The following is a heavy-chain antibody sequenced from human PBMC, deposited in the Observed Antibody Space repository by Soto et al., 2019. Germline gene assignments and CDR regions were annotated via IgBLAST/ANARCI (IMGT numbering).Heavy chain of an antibody. CDR1: GFTFSSYG. CDR2: IWYDGSNK. J-gene: IGHJ4*02. CDR3: ARDREQWLVGYYFDY. V-gene: IGHV3-33*01. D-gene: IGHD6-19*01. Sequence: QVQLVESGGGVVQPGRSLRLSCAASGFTFSSYGMHWVRQAPGKGLEWVAVIWYDGSNKYYADFVKGRFTISRDNSKNTFYLQMNGLRAEDTALYYCARDREQWLVGYYFDYWGQGTLVTVSS.